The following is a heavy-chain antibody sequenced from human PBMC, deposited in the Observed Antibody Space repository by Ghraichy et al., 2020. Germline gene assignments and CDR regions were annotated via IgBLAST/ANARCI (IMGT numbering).Heavy chain of an antibody. CDR3: ARHLSKPTYCSGGSCYPPIRRWFDP. Sequence: ESLNISCAVYGGSFSGYYWSWIRQPPGKGLEWIGEINHSGSTNYNPSLKSRVTISVDTSKNQFSLKLSSVTAADTAVYYCARHLSKPTYCSGGSCYPPIRRWFDPWGQGTLVTVSS. V-gene: IGHV4-34*01. CDR1: GGSFSGYY. CDR2: INHSGST. J-gene: IGHJ5*02. D-gene: IGHD2-15*01.